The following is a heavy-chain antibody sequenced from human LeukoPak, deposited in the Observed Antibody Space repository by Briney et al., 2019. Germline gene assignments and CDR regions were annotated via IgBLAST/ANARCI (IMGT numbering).Heavy chain of an antibody. V-gene: IGHV1-2*02. Sequence: ASVKVSCKASGYTFTGYYMHWVRQAPGQGLEWMGWINPNSGGTNYAQKFQGRVTMTRDTSISTAYMELSRLRSDDTAVYYCARAGRTRIAARPSFYDYWGQGTLVTVSS. CDR3: ARAGRTRIAARPSFYDY. J-gene: IGHJ4*02. D-gene: IGHD6-6*01. CDR2: INPNSGGT. CDR1: GYTFTGYY.